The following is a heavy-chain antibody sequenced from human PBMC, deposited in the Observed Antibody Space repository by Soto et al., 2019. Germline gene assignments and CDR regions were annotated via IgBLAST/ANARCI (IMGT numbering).Heavy chain of an antibody. Sequence: GESLKISCKGSGYNFANYWIGWVRQMPGKGLEWMGMIFPGDSDTKNSPSLQGQITMSVDKSDSSAYLQWRSLKASDTAMYYCAAGYTTGPDAFDIWGQGTMVTVSS. CDR2: IFPGDSDT. CDR3: AAGYTTGPDAFDI. V-gene: IGHV5-51*01. D-gene: IGHD6-13*01. J-gene: IGHJ3*02. CDR1: GYNFANYW.